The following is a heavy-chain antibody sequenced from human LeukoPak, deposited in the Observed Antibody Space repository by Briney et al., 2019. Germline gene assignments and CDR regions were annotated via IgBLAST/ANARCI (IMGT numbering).Heavy chain of an antibody. Sequence: GGSLRLSCVTSGFTFSNHAMHWVRQGPGKGPEWVAVISDDGSSKFYADSVKGRFTISRDNSKNTLFLQINSLRPEDTAVYYCARVDDLDAFDIWGQGTLVTVSS. CDR3: ARVDDLDAFDI. D-gene: IGHD2-2*03. J-gene: IGHJ3*02. CDR2: ISDDGSSK. CDR1: GFTFSNHA. V-gene: IGHV3-30*04.